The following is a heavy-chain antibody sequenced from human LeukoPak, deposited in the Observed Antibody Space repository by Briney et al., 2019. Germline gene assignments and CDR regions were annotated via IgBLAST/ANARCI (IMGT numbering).Heavy chain of an antibody. CDR3: ARDYSSGLYHWFDP. J-gene: IGHJ5*02. Sequence: GSSVKVSCKASEGTFSSYAISWGRQAPGQGLEWMGRIIPILGIANYAQKFQGRVTITADKSTSTAYMELSSLRSEDTAVYYCARDYSSGLYHWFDPWGQGTLVTVSS. D-gene: IGHD6-19*01. CDR2: IIPILGIA. CDR1: EGTFSSYA. V-gene: IGHV1-69*04.